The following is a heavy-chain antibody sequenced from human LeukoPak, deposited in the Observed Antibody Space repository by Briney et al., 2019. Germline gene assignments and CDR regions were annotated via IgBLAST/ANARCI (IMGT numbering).Heavy chain of an antibody. CDR3: ARHGDGIPLLWFGESPDYYYMDV. V-gene: IGHV4-34*01. J-gene: IGHJ6*03. CDR1: GGSFSGYY. CDR2: INLSGST. D-gene: IGHD3-10*01. Sequence: SETLSLTCAVYGGSFSGYYWSWIRQPPGKGLEWIGEINLSGSTNYNPSLKSRVTISVDTSKNQFSLKLSSVTAADTAVYYCARHGDGIPLLWFGESPDYYYMDVWGKGTTVTISS.